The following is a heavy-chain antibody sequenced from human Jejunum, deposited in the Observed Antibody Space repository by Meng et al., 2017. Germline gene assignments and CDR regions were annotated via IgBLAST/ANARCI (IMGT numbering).Heavy chain of an antibody. CDR1: GASVTNDN. J-gene: IGHJ4*02. CDR3: VKRRANWGSGLFDY. D-gene: IGHD7-27*01. CDR2: ISNGGDNT. V-gene: IGHV3-23*01. Sequence: EVQLQESGPGLVKPSGTLSLTCSVSGASVTNDNWWSWVRQPPGKGLEWVSAISNGGDNTYYADSVKGRFTISRDNSKNTLYLQMNSLTAEDTAVYYCVKRRANWGSGLFDYWGQGTLVTVSS.